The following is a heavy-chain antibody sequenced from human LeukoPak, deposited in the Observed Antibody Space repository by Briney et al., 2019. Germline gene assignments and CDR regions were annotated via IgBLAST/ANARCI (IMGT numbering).Heavy chain of an antibody. V-gene: IGHV1-2*02. Sequence: ASVKVSCKASGGTFSSYAISWVRQAPGQGLEWMGWINPNSGGTNYAQKFQGRVTMTRDTSISTAYMELSRLRSDDTAVYYCARFHCSSTSCYSPWGQGTLVTVSS. J-gene: IGHJ5*02. D-gene: IGHD2-2*02. CDR3: ARFHCSSTSCYSP. CDR2: INPNSGGT. CDR1: GGTFSSYA.